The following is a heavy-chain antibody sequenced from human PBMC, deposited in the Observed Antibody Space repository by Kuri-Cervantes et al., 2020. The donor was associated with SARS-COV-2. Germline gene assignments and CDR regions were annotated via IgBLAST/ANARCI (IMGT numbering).Heavy chain of an antibody. J-gene: IGHJ6*02. D-gene: IGHD5-18*01. CDR1: GGTFSSYA. CDR3: ASYTSGYSYGFSGGPQTYYYYYGVDV. Sequence: SVKVSCKASGGTFSSYAISWVRQAPGQGLEWMGGIIPIFGTANYAQKFQGRVTITADKSTSTAYMELSSLRSEDTAVYYCASYTSGYSYGFSGGPQTYYYYYGVDVWGQGTTVTVSS. CDR2: IIPIFGTA. V-gene: IGHV1-69*06.